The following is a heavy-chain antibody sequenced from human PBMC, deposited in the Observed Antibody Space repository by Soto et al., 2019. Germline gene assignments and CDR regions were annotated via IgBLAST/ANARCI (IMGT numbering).Heavy chain of an antibody. CDR1: GFSLSTSGVG. Sequence: QITLKESGPTLVKPTQTLTLTCTFSGFSLSTSGVGVGWIRQPPGKALEWLALSYWDDDKRYSPSLKSRLTITKXTPKDQXXLTMTNMDPVDTATYYCAHRPSYCSGGSCYSGFDYWGQGTLVTVSS. J-gene: IGHJ4*02. V-gene: IGHV2-5*02. D-gene: IGHD2-15*01. CDR2: SYWDDDK. CDR3: AHRPSYCSGGSCYSGFDY.